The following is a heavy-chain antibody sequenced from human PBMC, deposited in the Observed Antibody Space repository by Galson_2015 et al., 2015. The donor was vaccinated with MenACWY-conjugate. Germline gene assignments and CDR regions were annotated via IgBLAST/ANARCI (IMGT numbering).Heavy chain of an antibody. V-gene: IGHV3-48*03. Sequence: SLRLSCAASAFTFSSFEMNWVRQAPGKGLEWVSYISSSGSTIYYSDSVKGRFTISRDNAKNLVYLQMNSLRDEDTAVYFCARLTVPVVNWGQGTLVTVSS. CDR3: ARLTVPVVN. CDR1: AFTFSSFE. J-gene: IGHJ4*02. CDR2: ISSSGSTI.